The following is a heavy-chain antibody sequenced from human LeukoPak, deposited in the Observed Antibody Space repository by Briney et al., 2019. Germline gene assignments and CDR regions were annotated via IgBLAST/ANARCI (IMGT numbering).Heavy chain of an antibody. J-gene: IGHJ5*02. CDR2: INHSGST. CDR1: GGSFSGYY. V-gene: IGHV4-34*01. D-gene: IGHD1-1*01. CDR3: ARELDGDNWFDP. Sequence: NPSETLSLTCAVYGGSFSGYYWSWIRQPPGKGLEWIGEINHSGSTNYNPSLKSRVTISVDTSKNQFSLKLSSVTAADTAVYYCARELDGDNWFDPWGQGTLVTVSS.